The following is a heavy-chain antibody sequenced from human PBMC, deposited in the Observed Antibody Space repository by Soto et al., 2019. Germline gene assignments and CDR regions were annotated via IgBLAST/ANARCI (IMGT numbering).Heavy chain of an antibody. CDR2: ISAYNTNT. Sequence: QVQLVQSGAEVKKPGASVKVSGKTSGYTFTSYHISWVRQAPGQGLEWMGWISAYNTNTNYAQKFQGRVTMTTDTLTSTAYMELRSLRYDDTAVYYCARDTPPTDYWGQGTLVTVSS. V-gene: IGHV1-18*01. CDR3: ARDTPPTDY. CDR1: GYTFTSYH. J-gene: IGHJ4*02.